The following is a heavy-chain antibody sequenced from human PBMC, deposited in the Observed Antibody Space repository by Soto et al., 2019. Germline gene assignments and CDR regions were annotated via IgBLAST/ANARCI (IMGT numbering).Heavy chain of an antibody. J-gene: IGHJ4*02. CDR1: GFTFSSYG. Sequence: QVQLVESGGGVVQPGRSLRLSCAASGFTFSSYGMHWVRQAPGKGLEWVAVISYDGSNKYYADSVKGRFTISRDNSKNTLYLQMNSLRAEDTAVYYCAKVPSLGGKGRFDYWGQGTLVTVSS. D-gene: IGHD2-15*01. CDR3: AKVPSLGGKGRFDY. V-gene: IGHV3-30*18. CDR2: ISYDGSNK.